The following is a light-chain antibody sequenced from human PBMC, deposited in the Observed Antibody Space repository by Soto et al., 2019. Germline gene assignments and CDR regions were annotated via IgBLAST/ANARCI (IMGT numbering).Light chain of an antibody. V-gene: IGLV1-51*01. Sequence: QSVLTQPPSVSAAPGQKVTVSCSGSRSNIGNNAVAWYQHLPGTAPQLLIYDNDKRPSGISDRFSASKAGTSATLAITGLQTGDEADYYCETWDSSLSAGVFGGGTKLTV. CDR1: RSNIGNNA. CDR2: DND. J-gene: IGLJ3*02. CDR3: ETWDSSLSAGV.